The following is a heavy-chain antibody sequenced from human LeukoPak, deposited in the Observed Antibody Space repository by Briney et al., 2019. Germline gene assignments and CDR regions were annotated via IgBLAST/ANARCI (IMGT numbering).Heavy chain of an antibody. CDR2: IRPEGTTT. V-gene: IGHV3-74*03. CDR1: GFTFSTYW. D-gene: IGHD3-9*01. J-gene: IGHJ4*02. Sequence: AGGSLRLSCAASGFTFSTYWMHWVRHAPGKGLVWVARIRPEGTTTAYADSVKGRFTISRDNAKNTLLLQMNSLSAEDTAVYYCARDLDWILFDYWGQGTLVTVSS. CDR3: ARDLDWILFDY.